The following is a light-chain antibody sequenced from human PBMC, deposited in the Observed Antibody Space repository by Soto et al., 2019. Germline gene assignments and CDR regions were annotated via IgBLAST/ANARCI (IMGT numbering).Light chain of an antibody. CDR3: HHYNSYPGT. Sequence: DVQMTQSPSTLSASVGDRVTITCRASQSVTSWLAWYQKKPGKAPKVLIYDASSLESGVPSRFSGSGSGTEFTLTISSLHPDDFATYYCHHYNSYPGTFGQGTKVEIK. CDR2: DAS. J-gene: IGKJ1*01. CDR1: QSVTSW. V-gene: IGKV1-5*01.